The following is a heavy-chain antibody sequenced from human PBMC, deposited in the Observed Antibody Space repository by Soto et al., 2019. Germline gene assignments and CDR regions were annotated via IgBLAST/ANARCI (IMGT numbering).Heavy chain of an antibody. CDR2: ISYDGSNK. J-gene: IGHJ4*02. CDR1: GFTFSSYA. Sequence: GGSLRLSCAASGFTFSSYAMHWVRQAPGKGLEWVAVISYDGSNKYYADSVKGRFTISRDNSKNTLYLQMNSLRAEDTAVYYCASVDKPDYWGQGTLVPVSS. V-gene: IGHV3-30-3*01. CDR3: ASVDKPDY. D-gene: IGHD2-21*01.